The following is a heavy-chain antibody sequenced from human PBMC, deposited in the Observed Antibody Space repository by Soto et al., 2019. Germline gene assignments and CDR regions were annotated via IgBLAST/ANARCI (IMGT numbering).Heavy chain of an antibody. CDR1: GFTFSSYA. CDR2: ISYDGSHI. Sequence: VGSLRLSCAASGFTFSSYAMHWVRQAPGKGLEWVAVISYDGSHIYYADSVKGRFTISRDNSKNTPYLQMNSLRAEDTAVYYCARGRQEPAAIVDYFDYWGQGTLVTVSS. CDR3: ARGRQEPAAIVDYFDY. J-gene: IGHJ4*02. D-gene: IGHD2-2*01. V-gene: IGHV3-30-3*01.